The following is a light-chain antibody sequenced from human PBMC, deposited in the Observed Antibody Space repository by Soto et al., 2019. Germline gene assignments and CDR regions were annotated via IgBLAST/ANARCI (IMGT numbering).Light chain of an antibody. J-gene: IGKJ2*01. CDR2: GAS. V-gene: IGKV3-20*01. CDR1: QSFSTSY. CDR3: QQYGSSPPYT. Sequence: EIVLTQSPGTLSLSPGERATLSCRASQSFSTSYLAWYQQKPGQAPRLLIYGASSRATGIPDRFSGSGSGTDFTLTISRLEPEDFAVYYCQQYGSSPPYTFGQGTQLEIK.